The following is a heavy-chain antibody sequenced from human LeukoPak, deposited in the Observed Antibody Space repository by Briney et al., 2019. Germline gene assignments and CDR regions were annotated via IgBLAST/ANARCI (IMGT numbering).Heavy chain of an antibody. CDR1: GFTFSSYA. J-gene: IGHJ4*02. CDR2: ISYDGSNK. Sequence: GRSLRLSCAASGFTFSSYAMHWVRQAPGKGLEWVAVISYDGSNKYYADSVKGRFTISRDNSKNTAYLQMNSLKTEDTAVYYCSARRAEEASDYWGQGTLVTVSS. CDR3: SARRAEEASDY. V-gene: IGHV3-30-3*01. D-gene: IGHD4/OR15-4a*01.